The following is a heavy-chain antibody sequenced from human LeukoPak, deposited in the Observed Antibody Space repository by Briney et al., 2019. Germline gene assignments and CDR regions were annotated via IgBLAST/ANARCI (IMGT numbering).Heavy chain of an antibody. J-gene: IGHJ5*02. CDR1: GYTFTSYD. D-gene: IGHD3-22*01. CDR2: MNPNSGNT. Sequence: ASVKVSCKASGYTFTSYDINWVRQATGQGLEWMGWMNPNSGNTGYAQKFQGRVTMTRNTSISTAYMELSSLRSEDTAVYYCARAPYDSSGYNWFDPRGQGTLVTVSS. CDR3: ARAPYDSSGYNWFDP. V-gene: IGHV1-8*01.